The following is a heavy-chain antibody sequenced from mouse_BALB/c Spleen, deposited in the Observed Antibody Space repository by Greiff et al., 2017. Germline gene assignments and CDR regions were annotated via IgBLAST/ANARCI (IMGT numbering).Heavy chain of an antibody. J-gene: IGHJ4*01. CDR2: ISSGGGST. CDR1: GFAFSSYD. V-gene: IGHV5-12-1*01. Sequence: EVKLMESGGGLVKPGGSLKLSCAASGFAFSSYDMYWVRQTPEKRLEWVAYISSGGGSTYYPDTVKGRFTISRDTAKNTLYLQMSSLKSEDTAMYYCARRPQFITTAQDYWGQGTSVTVSS. CDR3: ARRPQFITTAQDY. D-gene: IGHD1-2*01.